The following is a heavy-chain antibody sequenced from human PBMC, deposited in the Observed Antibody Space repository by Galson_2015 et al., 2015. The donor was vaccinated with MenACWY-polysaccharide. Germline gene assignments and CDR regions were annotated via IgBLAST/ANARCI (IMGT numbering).Heavy chain of an antibody. CDR1: GFTLNSYW. D-gene: IGHD4-17*01. V-gene: IGHV3-7*01. J-gene: IGHJ4*02. CDR2: IKQDGREK. Sequence: SLRLSCAASGFTLNSYWMSWVRQPPGKGLEWVANIKQDGREKYYVDSVKGRFTISRDNAKNSLYLQMNSLRAEDTAVYYCARPHGYGVDYYFDYWGQGILVTVSS. CDR3: ARPHGYGVDYYFDY.